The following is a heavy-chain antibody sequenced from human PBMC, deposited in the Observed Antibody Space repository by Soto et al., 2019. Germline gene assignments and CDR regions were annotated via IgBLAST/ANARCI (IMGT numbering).Heavy chain of an antibody. J-gene: IGHJ4*02. D-gene: IGHD3-16*01. V-gene: IGHV3-30*18. Sequence: QVQLVESGGGVAQPGGSLRLSCAASGFSFSSYAIHWVRQAPGKGLEWVAVISYDEAKKYYVDSVKGRFTTSRDNSRNPVHLLMTSLRAADTAVYHCVKHILGAPFGSGFACWGQGTLVTFSA. CDR1: GFSFSSYA. CDR3: VKHILGAPFGSGFAC. CDR2: ISYDEAKK.